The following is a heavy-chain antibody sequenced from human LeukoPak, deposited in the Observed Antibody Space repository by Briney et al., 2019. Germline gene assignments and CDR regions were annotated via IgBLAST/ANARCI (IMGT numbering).Heavy chain of an antibody. CDR1: GFTFSSYS. Sequence: PGGSLRLSCAASGFTFSSYSMNWVRQAPGKGLEWVSVIYSGGYTYYADSVKGRFTISRDNSKNTVYLQMNSLRAEDTAVYYCVRAGGPRPIDNWGQGTLVTVSS. J-gene: IGHJ4*02. D-gene: IGHD3-16*01. V-gene: IGHV3-53*01. CDR2: IYSGGYT. CDR3: VRAGGPRPIDN.